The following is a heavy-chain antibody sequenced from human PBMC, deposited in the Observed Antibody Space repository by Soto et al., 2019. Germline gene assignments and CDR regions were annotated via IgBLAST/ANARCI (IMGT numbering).Heavy chain of an antibody. CDR3: ARDAPWRGYEGAS. CDR1: GGSFSGYY. V-gene: IGHV4-34*01. D-gene: IGHD1-1*01. CDR2: INHSGST. Sequence: SETLSLTCAVYGGSFSGYYWSWIRQPPGKGLEWIGEINHSGSTNYNPSLKSRVTISVDTSKNQFSLKLSSVTAADTAVYYCARDAPWRGYEGASWGQGILVTVSS. J-gene: IGHJ5*02.